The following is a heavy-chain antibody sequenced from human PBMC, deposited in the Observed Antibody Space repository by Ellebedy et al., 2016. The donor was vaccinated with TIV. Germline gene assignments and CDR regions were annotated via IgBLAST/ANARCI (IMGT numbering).Heavy chain of an antibody. CDR1: GFRFSSYG. V-gene: IGHV3-33*08. CDR3: GVWLREVVDY. J-gene: IGHJ4*02. Sequence: PGGSLRLSCAASGFRFSSYGMHWVRQAPGKGLEWVAVIWYDGGNKYYADSVKGRFSISRDNSKNTLYLQMNSLRAEDTAVYYCGVWLREVVDYWGQGTLVTVSS. D-gene: IGHD5-12*01. CDR2: IWYDGGNK.